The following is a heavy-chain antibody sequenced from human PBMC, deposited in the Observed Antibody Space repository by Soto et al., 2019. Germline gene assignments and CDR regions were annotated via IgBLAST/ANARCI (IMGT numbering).Heavy chain of an antibody. CDR3: ARGPITSYDFWSGYPVDY. D-gene: IGHD3-3*01. CDR2: ISYDGSNK. J-gene: IGHJ4*02. Sequence: GGSLRLSCAASGFTFSSYAMHWVRQAPGKGLEWVAVISYDGSNKYYADSVKGRFTISRDNSKNTLYLQMNSLRAEDTAVYYCARGPITSYDFWSGYPVDYWGQGTLVTVSS. CDR1: GFTFSSYA. V-gene: IGHV3-30-3*01.